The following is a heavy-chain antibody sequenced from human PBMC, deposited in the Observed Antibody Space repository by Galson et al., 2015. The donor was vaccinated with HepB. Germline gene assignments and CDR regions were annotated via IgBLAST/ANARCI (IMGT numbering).Heavy chain of an antibody. CDR3: AKKGNSIRGLAY. V-gene: IGHV3-23*01. Sequence: SLRLSCAASGFTFSSYAMSWVRQAPGKGLEWVSAISGSGGSTYYADSVKGRFTISRDNSKNTLYLQMNSLRAEDTAVYYCAKKGNSIRGLAYWGQGTLVTASS. CDR2: ISGSGGST. D-gene: IGHD4-23*01. CDR1: GFTFSSYA. J-gene: IGHJ4*02.